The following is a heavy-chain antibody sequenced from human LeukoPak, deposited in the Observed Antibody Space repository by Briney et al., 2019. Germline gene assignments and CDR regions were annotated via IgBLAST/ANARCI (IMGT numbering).Heavy chain of an antibody. V-gene: IGHV1-46*01. D-gene: IGHD5-12*01. CDR3: ARDLRGYSGYGSN. Sequence: ASVKVSCKASGYTFTSYYLYWVRQAPGQGLEWMGVINPSGGSTTSAQKFQGRVTMTRDTSTSTVYMELRSLRSEDTAVYYCARDLRGYSGYGSNWGQGTLVTVSS. CDR2: INPSGGST. CDR1: GYTFTSYY. J-gene: IGHJ4*02.